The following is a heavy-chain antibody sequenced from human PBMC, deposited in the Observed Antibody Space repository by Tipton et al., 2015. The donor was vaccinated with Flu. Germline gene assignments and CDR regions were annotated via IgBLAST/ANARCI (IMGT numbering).Heavy chain of an antibody. D-gene: IGHD6-13*01. CDR2: VFTSGST. CDR1: GGSITSGSYY. CDR3: ARWGSDGPDSWYPFFDY. J-gene: IGHJ4*02. Sequence: TLSLTCTVSGGSITSGSYYWSWVRQPAGKGLEWIGRVFTSGSTSYNPSLKSRVSISVDTSKNQFSLKLSSLTAADTAVYYCARWGSDGPDSWYPFFDYWGQGILVTVSS. V-gene: IGHV4-61*02.